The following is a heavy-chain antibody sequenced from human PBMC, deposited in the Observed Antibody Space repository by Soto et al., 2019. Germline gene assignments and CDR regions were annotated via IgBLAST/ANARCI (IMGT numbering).Heavy chain of an antibody. CDR1: GDPINSGGYF. Sequence: QVQLQESGPGLVKPSQTLSLTCSVSGDPINSGGYFWSWIRQLPGKGLEWIGNIFYNGSTYYNPSLKSRVTISLDTSKSPFSLNLSSVTAADTAVYFCARDRYFDLWGRGTLVTVSS. J-gene: IGHJ2*01. V-gene: IGHV4-31*03. CDR3: ARDRYFDL. CDR2: IFYNGST.